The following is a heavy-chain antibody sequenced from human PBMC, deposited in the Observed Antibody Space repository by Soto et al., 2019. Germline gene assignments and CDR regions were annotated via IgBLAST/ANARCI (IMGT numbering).Heavy chain of an antibody. Sequence: SETLSLTCTVSGGSMSTYYWSWIRQPPGKGLEWIGYISRTGSTTYNPSLKSRVTMSVDTSKNQFSLRLSSVTAADTAVYYCARLGAYYQSLDPWGPGTLVTVSS. J-gene: IGHJ5*02. CDR3: ARLGAYYQSLDP. V-gene: IGHV4-59*12. CDR1: GGSMSTYY. CDR2: ISRTGST. D-gene: IGHD2-21*01.